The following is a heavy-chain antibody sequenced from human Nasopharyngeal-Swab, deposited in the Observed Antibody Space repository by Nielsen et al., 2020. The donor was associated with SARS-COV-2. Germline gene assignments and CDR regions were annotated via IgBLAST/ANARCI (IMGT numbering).Heavy chain of an antibody. CDR2: IGAAGNT. Sequence: GESLKISCAASGFTFSSSAISWVRQDPGMGLEWVSVIGAAGNTIYADSVKGRFTISRDNSKNTVYLKMNSLRAEDTAVYYCAKYLGSGSYQAVCDYWGHGTLVTVSS. CDR3: AKYLGSGSYQAVCDY. CDR1: GFTFSSSA. D-gene: IGHD1-26*01. V-gene: IGHV3-23*01. J-gene: IGHJ4*01.